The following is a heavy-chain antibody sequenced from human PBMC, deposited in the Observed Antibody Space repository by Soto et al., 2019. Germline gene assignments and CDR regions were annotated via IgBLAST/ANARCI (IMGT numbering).Heavy chain of an antibody. Sequence: VASVKVSCKASGYTFTSYYMHWVRQAPGQGLEWMGIINPSGGSTSYAQKFQGRVTMTRDTSTSTVYMELSSLRSEDTAVYYCARDRARIAVAGTNYYYGMDVWGQGTTVTVSS. D-gene: IGHD6-19*01. J-gene: IGHJ6*02. CDR2: INPSGGST. CDR1: GYTFTSYY. V-gene: IGHV1-46*01. CDR3: ARDRARIAVAGTNYYYGMDV.